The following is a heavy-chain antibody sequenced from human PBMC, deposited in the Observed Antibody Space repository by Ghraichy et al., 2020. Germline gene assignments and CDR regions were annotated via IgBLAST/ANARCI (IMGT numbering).Heavy chain of an antibody. V-gene: IGHV4-4*07. Sequence: SETLSLTCTVSGGSISSYYWSWIRQPAGKGLEWIGRIYTSGSTNYNPSLKSRVTMSVDTSKNQFSLKLSSVTAADTAVYYCARAESNGISPHYYYGMDVWGQGTTVTVSS. J-gene: IGHJ6*02. D-gene: IGHD4-23*01. CDR1: GGSISSYY. CDR2: IYTSGST. CDR3: ARAESNGISPHYYYGMDV.